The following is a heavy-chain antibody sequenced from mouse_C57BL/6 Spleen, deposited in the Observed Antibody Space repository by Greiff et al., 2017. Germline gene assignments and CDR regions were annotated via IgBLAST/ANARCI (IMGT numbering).Heavy chain of an antibody. D-gene: IGHD2-5*01. CDR2: IYPGDGDT. Sequence: VQLQQSGPELVKPGASVKISCKASGYAFSSSWMNWVKQRPGKGLEWIGRIYPGDGDTNYNGKFKGKATLTADKSSSTAYMQLSSLTSEDSAVYFCARSGYSNYVGFAYWGQGTLVTVSA. CDR3: ARSGYSNYVGFAY. V-gene: IGHV1-82*01. J-gene: IGHJ3*01. CDR1: GYAFSSSW.